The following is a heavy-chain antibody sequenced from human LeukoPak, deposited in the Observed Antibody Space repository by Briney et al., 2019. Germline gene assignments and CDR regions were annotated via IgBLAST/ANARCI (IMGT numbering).Heavy chain of an antibody. CDR2: ISAYNGNT. CDR1: GYTFTSYG. Sequence: ASVKVSCKASGYTFTSYGISWVRQAPGQGLEWMGRISAYNGNTNYAQKLQGRVTMTTDTSTSTAYMELRSLRSDDTAVYYCARDGVLLWFGELGSYYMGVWGKGTTVTVSS. J-gene: IGHJ6*03. V-gene: IGHV1-18*01. D-gene: IGHD3-10*01. CDR3: ARDGVLLWFGELGSYYMGV.